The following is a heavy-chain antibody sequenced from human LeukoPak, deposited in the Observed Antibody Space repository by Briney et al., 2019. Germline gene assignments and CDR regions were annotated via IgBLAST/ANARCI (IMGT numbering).Heavy chain of an antibody. Sequence: PAETLSLTCAVYGGSFSGYYWSWIRQPPGKGLEWIGEINHSGSTNYNPSLKSRLTISVDTTQNQFSLTLSTVTAADTAAYYFASSPGVGPIASLGYWGEGALVTVSS. CDR1: GGSFSGYY. D-gene: IGHD1-26*01. V-gene: IGHV4-34*01. CDR3: ASSPGVGPIASLGY. J-gene: IGHJ4*02. CDR2: INHSGST.